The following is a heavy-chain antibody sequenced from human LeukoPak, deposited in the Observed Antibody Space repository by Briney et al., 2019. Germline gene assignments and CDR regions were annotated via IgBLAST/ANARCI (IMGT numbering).Heavy chain of an antibody. CDR1: GGSFSGYY. CDR2: INHSGST. V-gene: IGHV4-34*01. D-gene: IGHD3-10*01. Sequence: PSETLSLTCAVYGGSFSGYYWSWIRQPPGKGLEWIGEINHSGSTNYNPSLKSRVTISVDTSKNQFSLKLSSVTAADTAVYYCATFTRAQTGNFDYWGQGTLVTVSS. CDR3: ATFTRAQTGNFDY. J-gene: IGHJ4*02.